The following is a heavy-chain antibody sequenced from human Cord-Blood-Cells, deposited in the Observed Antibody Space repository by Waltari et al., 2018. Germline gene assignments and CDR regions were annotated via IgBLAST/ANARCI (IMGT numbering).Heavy chain of an antibody. D-gene: IGHD1-26*01. CDR1: GGTFSSYA. Sequence: QVQLVQSGAEVKKPGSSVKVSCKASGGTFSSYAISWVRQAPGQGLEWMGGIPPFFGTANNQNKFQGRVPITADETAGPAYLGLGSRRAGDRAVYYWGRGGRGSYGGGDYWGQGTLVTVSS. CDR3: GRGGRGSYGGGDY. V-gene: IGHV1-69*01. J-gene: IGHJ4*02. CDR2: IPPFFGTA.